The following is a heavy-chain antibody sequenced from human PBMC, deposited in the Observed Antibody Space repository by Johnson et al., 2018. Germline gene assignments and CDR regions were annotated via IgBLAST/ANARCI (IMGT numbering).Heavy chain of an antibody. CDR1: GFTFSSYA. V-gene: IGHV3-30*04. Sequence: QVQLVQSGGGVVQPGRYLRLSCAASGFTFSSYAMHWVRQAPGKGLEWVAVISYDGSNKYYADSVKCRFTISRDYSKNTLYLQMNSLKTEDTAVYYCTRERLGYCSSTSCYTFGMDVWGQGTTVTVSS. CDR2: ISYDGSNK. J-gene: IGHJ6*02. CDR3: TRERLGYCSSTSCYTFGMDV. D-gene: IGHD2-2*02.